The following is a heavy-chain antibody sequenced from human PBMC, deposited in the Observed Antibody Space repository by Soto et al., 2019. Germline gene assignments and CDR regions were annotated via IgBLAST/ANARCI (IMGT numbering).Heavy chain of an antibody. CDR2: IIPIFGTA. J-gene: IGHJ5*02. D-gene: IGHD2-15*01. V-gene: IGHV1-69*01. CDR3: ARDTGYCSGGSCPANWFDP. CDR1: GGTFSSYA. Sequence: QVQLVQSGAEVKKPGSSVKVSCKASGGTFSSYAISWVRQAPGQGLEWMGGIIPIFGTANYAQKFQGRVTITADESTSSAYMELSSLRSEDTAVYYCARDTGYCSGGSCPANWFDPWGQGTLVTVSS.